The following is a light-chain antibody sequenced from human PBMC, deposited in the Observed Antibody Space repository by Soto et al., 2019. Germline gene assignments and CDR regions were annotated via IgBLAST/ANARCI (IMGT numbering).Light chain of an antibody. CDR1: SSDIGTKNY. CDR2: EVS. J-gene: IGLJ3*02. CDR3: SSFSSSSTLGV. V-gene: IGLV2-14*01. Sequence: QSVLTQPASVSGSLGQSITISCTGTSSDIGTKNYVSWYQQHPGKAPKLMIYEVSNRPSGVSNRFSGSKSGYTASLTISGLQAEDEGDYYCSSFSSSSTLGVFGGGTKVTVL.